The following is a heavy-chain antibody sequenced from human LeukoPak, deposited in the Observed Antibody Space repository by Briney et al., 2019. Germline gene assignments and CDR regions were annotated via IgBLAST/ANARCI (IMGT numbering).Heavy chain of an antibody. CDR1: GGTFGSYA. J-gene: IGHJ5*02. Sequence: ASVKVSCKASGGTFGSYAISWVRQAPGQGLEWMGGIIPIFGTANYAQKFQGRVTITADESTSTAYMELSSLRSEDTAVYYCARGVHSSSWLNWFDPWGQGTLVTVSS. D-gene: IGHD6-13*01. CDR2: IIPIFGTA. CDR3: ARGVHSSSWLNWFDP. V-gene: IGHV1-69*13.